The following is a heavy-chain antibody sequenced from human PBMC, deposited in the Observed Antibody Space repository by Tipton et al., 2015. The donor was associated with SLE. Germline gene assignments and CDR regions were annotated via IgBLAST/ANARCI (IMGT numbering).Heavy chain of an antibody. J-gene: IGHJ5*02. Sequence: LRLSCTVSGGSITTTNSYWGWIRQPPGKGLEWIGSISFSGRTYDNPSLRGRITPSRDTSKNQFSLKLTYVTAADTAVYYCARGVPSLYDFRRGSWVGPFDTWGQGTLVTVSS. D-gene: IGHD3-3*01. CDR2: ISFSGRT. V-gene: IGHV4-39*07. CDR3: ARGVPSLYDFRRGSWVGPFDT. CDR1: GGSITTTNSY.